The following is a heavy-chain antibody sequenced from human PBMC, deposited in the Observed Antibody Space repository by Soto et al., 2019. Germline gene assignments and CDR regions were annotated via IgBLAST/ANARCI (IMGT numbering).Heavy chain of an antibody. Sequence: GGSLRLSCEASGFSFDDYAMSWVRQAPGKGLEWVSGINWNGGSIGYADSVKGRFTISRDNAKKSLYLQMNSLRAEDTAFYYCARIDYGGWFDPWGQGTLVTVSS. CDR2: INWNGGSI. CDR3: ARIDYGGWFDP. CDR1: GFSFDDYA. V-gene: IGHV3-20*04. J-gene: IGHJ5*02. D-gene: IGHD4-17*01.